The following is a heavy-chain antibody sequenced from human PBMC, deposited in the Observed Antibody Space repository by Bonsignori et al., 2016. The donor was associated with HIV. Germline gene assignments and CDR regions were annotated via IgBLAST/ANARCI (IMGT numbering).Heavy chain of an antibody. V-gene: IGHV3-7*01. CDR1: GFTFRNYW. CDR3: VRDYVWGSPSPDY. Sequence: EVHLVESGGGLVQPGGSLRLSCVGTGFTFRNYWMTWVRQAPGKRPEWVGNIKQDGSETYYVDSLKGRFTISRDNAKSSLYLQMNSLRVEDTAVYYCVRDYVWGSPSPDYWAREPWS. D-gene: IGHD3-16*01. J-gene: IGHJ4*02. CDR2: IKQDGSET.